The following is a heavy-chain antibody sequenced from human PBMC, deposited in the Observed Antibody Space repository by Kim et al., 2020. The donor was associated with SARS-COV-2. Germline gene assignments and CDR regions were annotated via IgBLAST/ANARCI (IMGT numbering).Heavy chain of an antibody. V-gene: IGHV3-15*01. Sequence: KTDYAAPVKGRFTISRDDSKNTLYLQMNSLKTEDTAVYYCTTDSSGAFDIWGQGTMVTVSS. J-gene: IGHJ3*02. CDR2: KT. CDR3: TTDSSGAFDI.